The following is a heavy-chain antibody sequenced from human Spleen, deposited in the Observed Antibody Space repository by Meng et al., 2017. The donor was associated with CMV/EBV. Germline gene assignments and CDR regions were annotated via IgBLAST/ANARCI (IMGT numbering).Heavy chain of an antibody. CDR2: IIPIFGTA. V-gene: IGHV1-69*05. Sequence: SVKVSCKASGGTFSSYAISWVRQAPGQGLEWMGGIIPIFGTANYAQKFQGRVTITTDESTSTAYMELSSLRSEDTAVYYCASSPKIVVVPAAIRDYYGMDVWGQGTTVTVSS. J-gene: IGHJ6*02. D-gene: IGHD2-2*02. CDR1: GGTFSSYA. CDR3: ASSPKIVVVPAAIRDYYGMDV.